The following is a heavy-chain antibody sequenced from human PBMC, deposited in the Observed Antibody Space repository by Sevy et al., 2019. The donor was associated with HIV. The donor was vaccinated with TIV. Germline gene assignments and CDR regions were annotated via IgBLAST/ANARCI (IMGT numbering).Heavy chain of an antibody. CDR3: ARGLDYHYCMDV. CDR1: GFIFSNYA. D-gene: IGHD2-2*03. J-gene: IGHJ6*02. CDR2: ISYDGTNK. V-gene: IGHV3-30*04. Sequence: WVLRLSCAASGFIFSNYAMYWVRQAPGKGLEWVAVISYDGTNKYYADSVKGRFTISRDSSKNTLYLEINSLRPEDTAVYSCARGLDYHYCMDVWGQGTTVTVSS.